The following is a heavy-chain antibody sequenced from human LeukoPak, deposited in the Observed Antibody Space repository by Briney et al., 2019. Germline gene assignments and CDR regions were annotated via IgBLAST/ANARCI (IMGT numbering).Heavy chain of an antibody. CDR1: AGSISYYY. V-gene: IGHV4-59*12. CDR3: ARSIAAAGTCWFDP. J-gene: IGHJ5*02. Sequence: TSETLSLTCTVSAGSISYYYWSWIRQTPGKGLEWIGYIHYSGSTNYNPSLKSRVTISVDTSKNQFSLKLSSVTAADTAVYYCARSIAAAGTCWFDPWGQGTLVTVSS. CDR2: IHYSGST. D-gene: IGHD6-13*01.